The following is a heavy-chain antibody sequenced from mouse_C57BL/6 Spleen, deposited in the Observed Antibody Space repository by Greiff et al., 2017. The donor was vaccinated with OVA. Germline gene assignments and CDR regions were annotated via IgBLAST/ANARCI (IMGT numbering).Heavy chain of an antibody. CDR3: ARTTFLNYAMDY. D-gene: IGHD2-12*01. J-gene: IGHJ4*01. CDR1: GYTFTDYN. V-gene: IGHV1-18*01. Sequence: EVQLQQSGPELVKPGASVKIPCKASGYTFTDYNMDWVKQSHGKSLEWIGDINPNNGGTIYNQKFKGKATLTVDKSSSTADMELRSLTSEDTAVYYCARTTFLNYAMDYWGQGTSVTVSA. CDR2: INPNNGGT.